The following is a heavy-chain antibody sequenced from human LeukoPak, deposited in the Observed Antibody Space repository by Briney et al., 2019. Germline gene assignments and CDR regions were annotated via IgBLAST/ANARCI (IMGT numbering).Heavy chain of an antibody. J-gene: IGHJ4*02. Sequence: SETLSLTCTVSGGSVSRCSYYWSWIRQPAGKGLEWIGRIYTSGTTSYNPSLKSRVTMSVDTSKNQFSLKLSSVTAADTAVYYCASQSRVYRLWGREPLVTVSS. CDR1: GGSVSRCSYY. CDR3: ASQSRVYRL. CDR2: IYTSGTT. V-gene: IGHV4-61*02. D-gene: IGHD5/OR15-5a*01.